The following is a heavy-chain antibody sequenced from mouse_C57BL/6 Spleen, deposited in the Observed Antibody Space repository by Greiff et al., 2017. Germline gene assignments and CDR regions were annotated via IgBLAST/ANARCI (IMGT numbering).Heavy chain of an antibody. D-gene: IGHD3-3*01. J-gene: IGHJ3*01. CDR1: GFTFSSYA. V-gene: IGHV5-4*01. CDR2: ISDGGSYT. CDR3: ARDGDGWFAY. Sequence: EVKVVESGGGLVKPGGSLKLSCAASGFTFSSYAMSWVRQTPEKRLEWVATISDGGSYTYYPDNVKGRFTISRDNAKNNLYLQMSHLKSEDTAMYYCARDGDGWFAYWGQGTLVTVSA.